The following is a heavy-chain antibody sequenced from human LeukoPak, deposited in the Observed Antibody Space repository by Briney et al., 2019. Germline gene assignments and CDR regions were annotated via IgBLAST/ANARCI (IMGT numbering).Heavy chain of an antibody. CDR1: GFTFSSYG. V-gene: IGHV3-30*02. D-gene: IGHD1-26*01. CDR3: AKVTRGSSGY. J-gene: IGHJ4*02. Sequence: PGGSLRLSCAASGFTFSSYGMHWVRQAPGKGLEWVAFIRCDGSNKYYADSVKGRFTISRDNSKNTLYLQMNSLRAEDTAVYYCAKVTRGSSGYWGQGTLVTVSS. CDR2: IRCDGSNK.